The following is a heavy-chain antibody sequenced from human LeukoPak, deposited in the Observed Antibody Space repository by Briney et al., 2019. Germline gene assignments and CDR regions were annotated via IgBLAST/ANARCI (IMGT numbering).Heavy chain of an antibody. CDR3: AKDRGYSNYFQFDY. D-gene: IGHD4-11*01. CDR1: GFTFDDYA. CDR2: ISWNSGSI. Sequence: GGSLRLSCAASGFTFDDYAMHWVRQAPGKGLEWVSGISWNSGSIGYADSVKGRFTISRDNAKNSLYLQMNSLRAEDTALYYCAKDRGYSNYFQFDYWGQGTLVTVSS. J-gene: IGHJ4*02. V-gene: IGHV3-9*01.